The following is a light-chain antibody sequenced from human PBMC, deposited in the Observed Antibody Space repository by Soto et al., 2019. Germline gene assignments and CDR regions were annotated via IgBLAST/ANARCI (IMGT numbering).Light chain of an antibody. CDR3: FSYTASGTWV. J-gene: IGLJ3*02. V-gene: IGLV1-40*01. CDR2: GNS. Sequence: QSVVTQPPSVSGAPGQRVTISCTGSSSNIGAGYDVHWYQQLPGTAPKLLIYGNSNRPSGVPDRFSGSKSGTSASLAITGLQAEDEADYSCFSYTASGTWVFGGGTKLTVL. CDR1: SSNIGAGYD.